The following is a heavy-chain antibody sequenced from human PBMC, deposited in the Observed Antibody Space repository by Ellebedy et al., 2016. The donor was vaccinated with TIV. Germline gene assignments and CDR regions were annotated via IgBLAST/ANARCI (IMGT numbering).Heavy chain of an antibody. CDR3: ARDFHGSGSYHWFDP. CDR2: INPNSGGT. CDR1: GYTFTDYY. Sequence: AASVKVSCKASGYTFTDYYMHWVRQAPGQGPEWMGWINPNSGGTNYAQKFQGWVTMTRDTSISTAYMEFSRLKSDDTAIYYCARDFHGSGSYHWFDPWGQGTLVTVSS. D-gene: IGHD3-10*01. J-gene: IGHJ5*02. V-gene: IGHV1-2*04.